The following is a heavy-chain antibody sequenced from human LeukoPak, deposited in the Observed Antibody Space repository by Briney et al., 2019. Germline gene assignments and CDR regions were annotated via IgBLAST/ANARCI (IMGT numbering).Heavy chain of an antibody. V-gene: IGHV3-21*01. CDR1: GFTFSSYS. J-gene: IGHJ6*04. Sequence: PGGSLRLSCAASGFTFSSYSINWVRQAPGKGLEWVSSISSSSSYIYYADSVKGRFTISRDNAKNSLYLQMNSLRAEDTAVYYCARVTNGRSTVTFLPWRPAHYGRDVWGKGTTATV. CDR2: ISSSSSYI. D-gene: IGHD4-17*01. CDR3: ARVTNGRSTVTFLPWRPAHYGRDV.